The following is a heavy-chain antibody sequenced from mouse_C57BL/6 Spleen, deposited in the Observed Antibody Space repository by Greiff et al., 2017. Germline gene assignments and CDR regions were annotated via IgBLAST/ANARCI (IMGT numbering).Heavy chain of an antibody. J-gene: IGHJ4*01. CDR2: IYPGSGST. D-gene: IGHD3-2*02. Sequence: QVQLQQPGAELVKPGASVKMSCKASGYTFTSYWITWVKQRPGQGLEWIGDIYPGSGSTNYNEKFKSKATLTVDTSSSTADMQLSSLTSEDSAVLYCAREGTGQLRRRAMDYWGQGTSVTVSS. V-gene: IGHV1-55*01. CDR1: GYTFTSYW. CDR3: AREGTGQLRRRAMDY.